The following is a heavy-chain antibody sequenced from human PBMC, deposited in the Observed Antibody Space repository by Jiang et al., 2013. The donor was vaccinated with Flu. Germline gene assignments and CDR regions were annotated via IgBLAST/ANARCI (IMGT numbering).Heavy chain of an antibody. J-gene: IGHJ4*02. CDR2: TYYRSKWYN. CDR3: TRDFDS. V-gene: IGHV6-1*01. CDR1: GDSVSSNSAA. Sequence: QTLSLTCAISGDSVSSNSAAWNWIRQSSRGLEWLGRTYYRSKWYNDYAVSVKSRITINPDTSKNQFSLQLNSVTPEDTAVYYCTRDFDSWGQGTLVTVSS.